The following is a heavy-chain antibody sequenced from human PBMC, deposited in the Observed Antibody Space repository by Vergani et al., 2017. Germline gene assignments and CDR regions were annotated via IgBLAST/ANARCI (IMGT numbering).Heavy chain of an antibody. Sequence: HLQLQESGPGLVKPSATLSLTCSVSGASIRSSNYYWGWIRQPPGKGLEWIASIYYSGSTYYNQALKSRVSISVYTSKNQFSLKLSSVTAADTAVYFCARHSTVEWLVKLGWIDPWGQGILVTVSS. CDR2: IYYSGST. V-gene: IGHV4-39*01. D-gene: IGHD6-19*01. CDR1: GASIRSSNYY. CDR3: ARHSTVEWLVKLGWIDP. J-gene: IGHJ5*02.